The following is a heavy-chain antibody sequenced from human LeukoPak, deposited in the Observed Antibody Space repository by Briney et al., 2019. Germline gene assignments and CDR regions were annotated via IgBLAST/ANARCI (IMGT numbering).Heavy chain of an antibody. J-gene: IGHJ4*02. D-gene: IGHD3-10*01. CDR1: GFTFSSYA. V-gene: IGHV3-23*01. CDR3: AKVLMVRGFIIDYDY. Sequence: GGSLRLSCAASGFTFSSYAMSWVRQAPGKGLEWVSAISGSGGSTYYADSVKGRFTISRDNSKNTLYLQMNSLGAEDTAVYYCAKVLMVRGFIIDYDYWGQGTLVTVSS. CDR2: ISGSGGST.